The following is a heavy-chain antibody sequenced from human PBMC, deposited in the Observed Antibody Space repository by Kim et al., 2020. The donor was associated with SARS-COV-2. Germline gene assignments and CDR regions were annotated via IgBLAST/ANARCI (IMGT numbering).Heavy chain of an antibody. Sequence: ASVKVSCETSGYTFTTYYIHWVRQAPGQGLEWMGIINPNGGSTRSAQKFQGRVTMTTDTSTRTVYMELSSLRSEDTAVYYCARDRSVLRYFDWSHRAYGMDVWGQGTTVSVSS. CDR3: ARDRSVLRYFDWSHRAYGMDV. J-gene: IGHJ6*02. CDR1: GYTFTTYY. CDR2: INPNGGST. V-gene: IGHV1-46*01. D-gene: IGHD3-9*01.